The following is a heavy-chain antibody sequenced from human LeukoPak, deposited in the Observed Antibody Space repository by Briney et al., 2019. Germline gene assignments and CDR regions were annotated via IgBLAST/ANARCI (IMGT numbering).Heavy chain of an antibody. Sequence: PGGSLRLSCAASGFTFSHYWMSWVRQAPGKGLEWVANIKQDESEKYFVDSVKGRFTISRDNSKNTLYLQMNSLRAEDTAVYYCAKDIPNWYFDLWGRGTLVTVSS. V-gene: IGHV3-7*01. CDR1: GFTFSHYW. CDR3: AKDIPNWYFDL. J-gene: IGHJ2*01. CDR2: IKQDESEK.